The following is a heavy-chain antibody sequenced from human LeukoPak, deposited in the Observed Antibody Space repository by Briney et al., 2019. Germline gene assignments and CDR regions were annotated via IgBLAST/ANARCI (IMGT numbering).Heavy chain of an antibody. CDR3: ARLTLDTAMAPNWFDP. D-gene: IGHD5-18*01. V-gene: IGHV4-34*01. CDR1: GGSFSGCY. J-gene: IGHJ5*02. CDR2: INHSGST. Sequence: SSETLSLTCAVYGGSFSGCYWSWIRQPPGKGLEWIGEINHSGSTNYNPSLKSRVTISVDTSKNQFSLKLSSVTAADTAVYYCARLTLDTAMAPNWFDPWGQGTLVTVSS.